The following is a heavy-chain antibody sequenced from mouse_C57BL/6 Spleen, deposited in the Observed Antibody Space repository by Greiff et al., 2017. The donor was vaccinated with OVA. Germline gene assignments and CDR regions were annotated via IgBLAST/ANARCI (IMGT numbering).Heavy chain of an antibody. CDR2: IYPSNGYT. J-gene: IGHJ2*01. CDR3: ERCDSSDGGFDY. V-gene: IGHV1-81*01. D-gene: IGHD1-1*01. Sequence: VQLQQSGAELVRPGSSVKLSCKASGYTFTSYGINWVKQRPGQGLEWIGDIYPSNGYTYYNEKFKGKATLTADTSSSTAYMQLRSLTSEDSAVYSGERCDSSDGGFDYWGQGTTLTVSS. CDR1: GYTFTSYG.